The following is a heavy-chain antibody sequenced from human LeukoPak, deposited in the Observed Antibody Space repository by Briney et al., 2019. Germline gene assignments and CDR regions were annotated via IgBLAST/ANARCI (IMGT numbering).Heavy chain of an antibody. CDR3: ARGGIFGGDFWSGYYSYYYYGMDV. Sequence: ASVKVSCKASGYTFTSYDINWVRQATGQGLEWMGWMNPNSGNTGYAQKFQGRVTMTRNTSISTAYMELSSLRSEDTAVYYCARGGIFGGDFWSGYYSYYYYGMDVWGQGTTVTVSS. CDR2: MNPNSGNT. V-gene: IGHV1-8*01. D-gene: IGHD3-3*01. J-gene: IGHJ6*02. CDR1: GYTFTSYD.